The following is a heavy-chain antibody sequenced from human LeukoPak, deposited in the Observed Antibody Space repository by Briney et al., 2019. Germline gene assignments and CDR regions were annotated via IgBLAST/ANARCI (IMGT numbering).Heavy chain of an antibody. V-gene: IGHV1-2*06. D-gene: IGHD2-2*02. J-gene: IGHJ4*02. CDR3: ARDSREGLVPAAINY. CDR2: INPNSGGT. Sequence: GSVKVSCKASGYTFTGYYIHWVRQAPGQGLEWMGRINPNSGGTNYAQKFQGRVTMTRDTSISTAYMELSRLRSDDTAVYYCARDSREGLVPAAINYWGQGTLVTVSS. CDR1: GYTFTGYY.